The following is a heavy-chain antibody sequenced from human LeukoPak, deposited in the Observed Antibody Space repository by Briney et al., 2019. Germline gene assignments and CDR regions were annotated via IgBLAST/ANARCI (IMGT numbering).Heavy chain of an antibody. CDR3: AGQGIVEWVVVISFDY. CDR2: IYYSGST. CDR1: GGSISSSSYY. D-gene: IGHD3-22*01. V-gene: IGHV4-39*01. Sequence: SETLSLSCTVSGGSISSSSYYWGWIRQPPGKGLEWIGSIYYSGSTYYNPSLKSRVTISVDTSKNQFSLKLSSVAAADTAVYYCAGQGIVEWVVVISFDYWGQGTLVTVSS. J-gene: IGHJ4*02.